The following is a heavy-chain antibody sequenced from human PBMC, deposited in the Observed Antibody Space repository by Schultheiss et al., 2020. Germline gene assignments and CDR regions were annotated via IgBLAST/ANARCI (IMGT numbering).Heavy chain of an antibody. CDR2: INSDGSST. D-gene: IGHD6-13*01. CDR3: ARTRIAAAGTFAY. V-gene: IGHV3-74*01. J-gene: IGHJ4*02. CDR1: GFTFSSYW. Sequence: GGSLRLSCAASGFTFSSYWMHWVRQAPGKGLVWVSRINSDGSSTSYADSVKGRFNISRDNAKNTLYLQMNSLRAEDTAVYYCARTRIAAAGTFAYWGQGTLVTVSS.